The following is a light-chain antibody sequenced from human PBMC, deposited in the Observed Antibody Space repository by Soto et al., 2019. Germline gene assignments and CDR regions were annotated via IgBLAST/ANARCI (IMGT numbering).Light chain of an antibody. CDR2: AAS. Sequence: DIQMTQSPSTLSVSVGDRVTITCRASQTISSWLAWYQQKPGKAPKLLIYAASSLQSGVPSRFSGSGSGTDLTLTISSLQTEDFATYYCQQANSFPLTFGGGTQVDIK. CDR1: QTISSW. V-gene: IGKV1-12*01. J-gene: IGKJ4*01. CDR3: QQANSFPLT.